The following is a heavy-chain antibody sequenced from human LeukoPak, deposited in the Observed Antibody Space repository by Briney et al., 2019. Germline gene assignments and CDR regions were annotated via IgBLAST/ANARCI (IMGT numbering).Heavy chain of an antibody. CDR2: IRYDGSNK. V-gene: IGHV3-30*02. CDR1: GFTFSSYS. Sequence: GGSLRLSCAASGFTFSSYSMHWVRQAPGKGLEWVAFIRYDGSNKYYADSVKGRFTISRDNAKNSLYLQMNSLRAEDTAVYYCARDLEYCSSTSCYSYYFDYWGQGTLVTVSS. D-gene: IGHD2-2*01. CDR3: ARDLEYCSSTSCYSYYFDY. J-gene: IGHJ4*02.